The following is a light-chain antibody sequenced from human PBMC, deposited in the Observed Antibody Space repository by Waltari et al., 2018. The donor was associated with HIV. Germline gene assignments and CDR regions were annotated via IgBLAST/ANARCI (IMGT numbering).Light chain of an antibody. CDR1: SSNIGSYT. CDR2: SNN. J-gene: IGLJ3*02. Sequence: QSVLTQPPSASGTPGQRVTISCSGSSSNIGSYTVNWYQQIPGTAPKLLIFSNNYRPSGVPDRFSGSKSCTSASLAISVLHSDDEADYFCAAWEDSLNGPIWVFGGGTKLTVL. V-gene: IGLV1-44*01. CDR3: AAWEDSLNGPIWV.